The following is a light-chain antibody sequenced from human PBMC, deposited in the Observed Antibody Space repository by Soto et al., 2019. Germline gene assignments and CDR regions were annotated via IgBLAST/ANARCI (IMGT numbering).Light chain of an antibody. V-gene: IGLV2-14*01. Sequence: QSALTQPASVSGSPGQSITISCTGTSSDVGAYNYVSWYQQHPGKAPKLMIYEVSNRPSGVSNRFSGSKSGNTASLTISGPQTEDEADYYCNSFTSSSTVVFGGGTKLTVL. CDR1: SSDVGAYNY. CDR2: EVS. J-gene: IGLJ2*01. CDR3: NSFTSSSTVV.